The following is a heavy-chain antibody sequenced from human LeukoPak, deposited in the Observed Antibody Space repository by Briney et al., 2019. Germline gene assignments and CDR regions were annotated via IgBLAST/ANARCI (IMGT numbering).Heavy chain of an antibody. Sequence: GGSLRLSCAASGLTFSSYSMNWVRQAPGKGLEWVSSISSSSSYIYYADSVKGRFTISRDNAKNSLYLQMNSLRAEDTAVYYCARDLYCSGGSCYRAAFQHWGQGTLVTVSS. J-gene: IGHJ1*01. V-gene: IGHV3-21*01. D-gene: IGHD2-15*01. CDR1: GLTFSSYS. CDR2: ISSSSSYI. CDR3: ARDLYCSGGSCYRAAFQH.